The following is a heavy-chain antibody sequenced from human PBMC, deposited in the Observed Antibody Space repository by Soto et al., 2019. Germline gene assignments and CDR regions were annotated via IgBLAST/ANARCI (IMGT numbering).Heavy chain of an antibody. CDR2: INAGNGNT. Sequence: GASVKVSCKASGYTFTSYAMHWVRQAPGQRLEWMGWINAGNGNTKYSQKFQGRVTITRDTSASTAYMELSSLRSEDTAVYYCARDPYYYDSSGYPLLWGQGTLVTVSS. D-gene: IGHD3-22*01. CDR3: ARDPYYYDSSGYPLL. J-gene: IGHJ1*01. CDR1: GYTFTSYA. V-gene: IGHV1-3*01.